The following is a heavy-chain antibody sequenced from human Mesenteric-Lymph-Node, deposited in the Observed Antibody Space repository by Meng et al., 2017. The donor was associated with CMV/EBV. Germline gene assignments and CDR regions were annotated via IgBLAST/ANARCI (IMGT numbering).Heavy chain of an antibody. CDR2: IYYSGST. J-gene: IGHJ3*02. CDR1: GGSISSSSYY. Sequence: SETLSLTCTVSGGSISSSSYYWGWIRQPPGKGLEWIGSIYYSGSTYYNPSLKSRVTISVDTSKNQFSLKLSSVTAADTAVYYCARDLKYCSSTSCYNGLGFDIWGQGTMVTVSS. V-gene: IGHV4-39*07. D-gene: IGHD2-2*02. CDR3: ARDLKYCSSTSCYNGLGFDI.